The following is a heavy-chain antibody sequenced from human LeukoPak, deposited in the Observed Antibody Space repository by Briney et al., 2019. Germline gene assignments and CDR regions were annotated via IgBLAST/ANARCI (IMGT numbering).Heavy chain of an antibody. CDR3: ARSRDGYKRFDS. CDR1: GFTFSSHW. D-gene: IGHD5-24*01. J-gene: IGHJ4*02. Sequence: GGSLRLSCAASGFTFSSHWMTWVRQAPGKGLEWVAFISYDGNNQCYADSVKGRFTISRDNSKNTLYLQMNSLRAEDTAVYFCARSRDGYKRFDSWGQGTLVTVSS. V-gene: IGHV3-30-3*01. CDR2: ISYDGNNQ.